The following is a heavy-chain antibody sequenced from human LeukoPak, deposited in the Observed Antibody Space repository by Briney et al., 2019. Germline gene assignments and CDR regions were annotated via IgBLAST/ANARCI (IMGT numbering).Heavy chain of an antibody. Sequence: RPSETLSLTCAVYGGSFSGYYWSWIRQPPGKGLEWIGEINHSGSTNYNPSLKSRVTISVDTSKNQFSLKLSSVTAADTAVYYCARGILLWFGEPKQDSFDYWGQGTLVTVSS. D-gene: IGHD3-10*01. CDR2: INHSGST. CDR3: ARGILLWFGEPKQDSFDY. J-gene: IGHJ4*02. CDR1: GGSFSGYY. V-gene: IGHV4-34*01.